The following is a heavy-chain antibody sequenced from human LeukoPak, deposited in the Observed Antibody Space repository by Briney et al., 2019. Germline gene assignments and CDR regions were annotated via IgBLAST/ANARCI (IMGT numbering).Heavy chain of an antibody. Sequence: GGSLRLSCAASGFTFSSYSMSWVRKAPGTGLEWVSGISGSGVYTFYGDSVKGRFTTSRDNSKNTLYLQMNSLRAEDTAVYYCARYYYSVPFDYWGPGTLVTVSS. J-gene: IGHJ4*02. CDR3: ARYYYSVPFDY. V-gene: IGHV3-23*01. D-gene: IGHD3-22*01. CDR1: GFTFSSYS. CDR2: ISGSGVYT.